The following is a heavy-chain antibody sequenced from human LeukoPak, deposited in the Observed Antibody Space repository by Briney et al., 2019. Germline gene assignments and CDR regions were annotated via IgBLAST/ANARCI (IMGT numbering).Heavy chain of an antibody. Sequence: QPSETLSLTCGVCGGSFSDYYWSWIRQSPGKGLEWVSVISASGFSTYYADSVKGRFTISRDNSKNTVYLQMNSLRVEDTAVYYCAREVGTFDYWGPGALVTVSS. CDR1: GGSFSDYY. J-gene: IGHJ4*02. D-gene: IGHD1-26*01. CDR3: AREVGTFDY. CDR2: ISASGFST. V-gene: IGHV3-23*01.